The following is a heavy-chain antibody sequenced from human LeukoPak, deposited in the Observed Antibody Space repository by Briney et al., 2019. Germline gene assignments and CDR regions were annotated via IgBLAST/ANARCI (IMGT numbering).Heavy chain of an antibody. V-gene: IGHV1-18*01. Sequence: ASVRVSCKASGYTFTSYGISWVRQAPGQGLEWMGWISAYNGNTNYAQKLQGRVTMTTDTSTSTAYMELRSLRSDDTAVYYCARYCTNGVCYTGAFDIWGQGTMVTVSS. D-gene: IGHD2-8*01. CDR3: ARYCTNGVCYTGAFDI. CDR2: ISAYNGNT. CDR1: GYTFTSYG. J-gene: IGHJ3*02.